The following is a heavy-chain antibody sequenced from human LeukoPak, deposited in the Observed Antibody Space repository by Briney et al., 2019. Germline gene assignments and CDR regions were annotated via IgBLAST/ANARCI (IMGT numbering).Heavy chain of an antibody. CDR3: ARERDATTFDY. D-gene: IGHD2-15*01. CDR2: INPNSGGT. J-gene: IGHJ4*02. CDR1: GYTFIGYY. V-gene: IGHV1-2*02. Sequence: ASVKVSCKASGYTFIGYYMHWVRQAPGQGLEWMGWINPNSGGTNYAQKFQGRVTMTRDTSITTAYMELSRLRSDDTAVYYCARERDATTFDYWGQGTLVTVSS.